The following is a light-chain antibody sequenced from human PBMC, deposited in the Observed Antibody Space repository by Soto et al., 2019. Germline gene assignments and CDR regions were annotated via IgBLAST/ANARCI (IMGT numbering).Light chain of an antibody. CDR1: QSVSSNH. CDR3: QQYSSSRT. CDR2: GGS. Sequence: EIVLTQSPATLSFSPGERATLSCRASQSVSSNHLAWYQQKPGQAPRLLIYGGSSRATGIPVRFSGSGSETDFTLTITRLEPEDFAVYYCQQYSSSRTFGQGTKVDIK. J-gene: IGKJ1*01. V-gene: IGKV3-20*01.